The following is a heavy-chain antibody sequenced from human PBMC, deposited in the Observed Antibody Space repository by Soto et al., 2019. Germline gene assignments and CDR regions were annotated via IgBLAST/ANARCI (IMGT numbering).Heavy chain of an antibody. V-gene: IGHV4-31*03. CDR3: ARTAMVTEFVLPGPDFDY. D-gene: IGHD5-18*01. CDR2: IYYSGST. CDR1: GGSISSGGYY. J-gene: IGHJ4*02. Sequence: SETLSLTCTVSGGSISSGGYYWSWIRQHPGKGLEWIGYIYYSGSTYYNPSLKSRVTISVDTSKNQFSLKLSSVTAADTAVYYCARTAMVTEFVLPGPDFDYWGQGTLVTVSS.